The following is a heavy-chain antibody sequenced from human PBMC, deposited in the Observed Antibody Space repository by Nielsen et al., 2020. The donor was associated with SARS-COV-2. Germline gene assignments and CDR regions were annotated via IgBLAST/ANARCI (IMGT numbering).Heavy chain of an antibody. V-gene: IGHV4-34*01. CDR1: GGSFSGYY. J-gene: IGHJ3*02. CDR2: INHSGST. Sequence: SETLSLTCAVYGGSFSGYYWSWIRQPPGKGLEWIGEINHSGSTNYNPSLKSRVTISVDTSKNQFSLKLSSVTAADTAVYYCARGRGKKGAFDIWGQGTMVTVSS. D-gene: IGHD3-10*01. CDR3: ARGRGKKGAFDI.